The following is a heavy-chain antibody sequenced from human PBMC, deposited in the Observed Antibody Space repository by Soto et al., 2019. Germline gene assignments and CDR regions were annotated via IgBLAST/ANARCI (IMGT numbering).Heavy chain of an antibody. CDR2: IKSKTDGGTT. Sequence: EVQLVESGGGLVKPGGSLRLSCAASGVTFSNAWMSCVRQAPGKGLEWVGRIKSKTDGGTTDYAAPVKGRFTISRDDSKNPLYLQKNSLKTEDTAVYYCTTAAYHHGPLEPFDIWGQGTMVTVSS. D-gene: IGHD3-16*01. V-gene: IGHV3-15*01. CDR3: TTAAYHHGPLEPFDI. CDR1: GVTFSNAW. J-gene: IGHJ3*02.